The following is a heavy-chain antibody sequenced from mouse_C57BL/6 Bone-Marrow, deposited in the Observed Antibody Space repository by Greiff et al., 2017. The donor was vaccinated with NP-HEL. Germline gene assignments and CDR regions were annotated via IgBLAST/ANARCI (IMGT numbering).Heavy chain of an antibody. J-gene: IGHJ4*01. D-gene: IGHD2-4*01. CDR1: GYTFTNYW. V-gene: IGHV1-63*01. CDR3: AREGDYYDYDGGNYAMDY. CDR2: IYPGGGYT. Sequence: QVQLQQSGAELVRPGTSVKMSCKASGYTFTNYWIGWAKQRPGHGLEWIGDIYPGGGYTHYNEKFKGKATLTADKSSSTAYMQFSSLTSEDSAIYYCAREGDYYDYDGGNYAMDYWGQGTSVTVSS.